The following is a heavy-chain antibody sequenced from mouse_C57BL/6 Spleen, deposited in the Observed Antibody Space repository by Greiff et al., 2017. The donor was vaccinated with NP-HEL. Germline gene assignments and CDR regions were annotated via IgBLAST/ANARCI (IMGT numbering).Heavy chain of an antibody. D-gene: IGHD2-1*01. CDR1: GFTFSDYG. V-gene: IGHV5-17*01. Sequence: EVHLVESGGGLVKPGGSLKLSCAASGFTFSDYGMHWVRQAPEKGLEWVAYISSGSSTIYYADTVKGRFTISRDNAKNTLFLQMTSLRSEDTAMYYCARLGNYAFAYWGQGTLVTVSA. CDR2: ISSGSSTI. CDR3: ARLGNYAFAY. J-gene: IGHJ3*01.